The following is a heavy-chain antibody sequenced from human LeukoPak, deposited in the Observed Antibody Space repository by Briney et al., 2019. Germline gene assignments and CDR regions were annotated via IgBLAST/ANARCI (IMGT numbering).Heavy chain of an antibody. J-gene: IGHJ4*02. V-gene: IGHV3-23*01. CDR3: ARSTGGYDGLFDY. CDR1: GFTFSSYA. D-gene: IGHD5-12*01. CDR2: IGGSGGST. Sequence: GGSLRLSCAASGFTFSSYAMSWVRQAPGKGLEWVSAIGGSGGSTYYADSVKGRFTISRDNSKNTLYLQMNSLRAEDTAVYYCARSTGGYDGLFDYWGQGTLVTVSS.